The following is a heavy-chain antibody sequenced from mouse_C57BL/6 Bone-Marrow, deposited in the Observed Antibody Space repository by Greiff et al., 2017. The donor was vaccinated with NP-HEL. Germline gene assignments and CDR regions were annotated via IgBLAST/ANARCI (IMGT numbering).Heavy chain of an antibody. Sequence: QVQLQQSGAELVMPGASVKLSCKASGYTFTSYWMHWVKQRPGQGLEWIGEIDPSDSYTNYNQKFKGKSTLTVDKSSSTAYMQLSSLTSEDSAVYYCACPLMDYWGQGTSVTVSS. CDR2: IDPSDSYT. J-gene: IGHJ4*01. CDR3: ACPLMDY. CDR1: GYTFTSYW. V-gene: IGHV1-69*01.